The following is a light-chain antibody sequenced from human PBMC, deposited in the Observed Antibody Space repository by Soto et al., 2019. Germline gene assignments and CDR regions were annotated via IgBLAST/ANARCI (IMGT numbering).Light chain of an antibody. Sequence: DIVMTQSPATLSVSPGERATLSCRASQSVRSSLAWYQQKPGQAPRLLISGASTRATGIPARFSGSGSGTESTLTLSRLQSEDFAVYYWQQYHNWTYFFGQATK. V-gene: IGKV3-15*01. J-gene: IGKJ2*01. CDR1: QSVRSS. CDR2: GAS. CDR3: QQYHNWTYF.